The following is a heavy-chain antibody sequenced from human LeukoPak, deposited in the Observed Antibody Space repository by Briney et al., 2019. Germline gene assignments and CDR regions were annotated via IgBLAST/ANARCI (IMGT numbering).Heavy chain of an antibody. V-gene: IGHV4-4*07. CDR1: GGSISNYY. CDR3: VRMQSLGWFDP. Sequence: SETLSLTCTVSGGSISNYYWSWIRQPAGKGLEWIGRIYPDGSTNYNPSLKSRVTMSIDMSKNQFSLNLSSATAADTAVCYCVRMQSLGWFDPWGQGSLITVSS. J-gene: IGHJ5*02. D-gene: IGHD3-16*01. CDR2: IYPDGST.